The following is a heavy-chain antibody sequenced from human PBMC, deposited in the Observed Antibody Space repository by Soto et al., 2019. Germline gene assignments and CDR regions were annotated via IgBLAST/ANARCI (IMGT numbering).Heavy chain of an antibody. CDR3: AKCGGGGYDSSDDYSGGLLMGHS. Sequence: GSLSLSCAASGFIFSNYGMHWVRQAPGKGLEWVALIYYDGSYENYADSVKGRFTISRDNSKSTLWLQMNSLRVEDTAVYYCAKCGGGGYDSSDDYSGGLLMGHSWGQGTLVTVSS. V-gene: IGHV3-33*06. CDR2: IYYDGSYE. CDR1: GFIFSNYG. J-gene: IGHJ1*01. D-gene: IGHD3-22*01.